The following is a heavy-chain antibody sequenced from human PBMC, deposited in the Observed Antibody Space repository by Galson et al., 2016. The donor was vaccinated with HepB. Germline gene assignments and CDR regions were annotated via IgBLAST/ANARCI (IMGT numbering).Heavy chain of an antibody. V-gene: IGHV3-7*01. J-gene: IGHJ3*02. CDR1: GFTFNFYL. CDR2: INQDGSEK. D-gene: IGHD4-17*01. Sequence: SLRLSCAASGFTFNFYLMSWVRQAPGKGLEWVASINQDGSEKSYMDSVKGRFTISRDNAKNSLYLQMNSLRAEDTAVYYCAKNFGDYVGDTFDMWGQGTMVTVSS. CDR3: AKNFGDYVGDTFDM.